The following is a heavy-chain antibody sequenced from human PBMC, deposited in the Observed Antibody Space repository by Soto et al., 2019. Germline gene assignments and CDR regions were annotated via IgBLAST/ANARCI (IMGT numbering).Heavy chain of an antibody. D-gene: IGHD5-12*01. V-gene: IGHV1-2*04. CDR1: GYTFIGYY. CDR3: ARGDSGYSGVGYYYYAMAV. J-gene: IGHJ6*02. Sequence: GASVKVSCKASGYTFIGYYIHWVRQAPGQGLEWMGWINPSNGGTNYAQKFQDWVTMTWDTSISTAYMELSSLRSDDTAVYYCARGDSGYSGVGYYYYAMAVWG. CDR2: INPSNGGT.